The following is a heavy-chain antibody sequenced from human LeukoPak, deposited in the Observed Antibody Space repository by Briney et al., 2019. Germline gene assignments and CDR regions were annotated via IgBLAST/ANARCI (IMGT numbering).Heavy chain of an antibody. CDR1: GGTFTSYA. J-gene: IGHJ4*02. CDR2: IIPIFGTA. Sequence: SVKVSCKASGGTFTSYAISWVRQAPGHGLEWMGGIIPIFGTANYAQKFHGRVTITADASTSTDYMVLSSLISEDRAVYYCAGSLRFVEWPSPGFDYWGQGTLVTVS. D-gene: IGHD3-3*01. CDR3: AGSLRFVEWPSPGFDY. V-gene: IGHV1-69*13.